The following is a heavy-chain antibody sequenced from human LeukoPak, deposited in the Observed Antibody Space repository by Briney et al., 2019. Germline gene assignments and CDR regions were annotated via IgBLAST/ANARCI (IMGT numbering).Heavy chain of an antibody. Sequence: GGSLRLSCAASGFTVSSNYMSWVRQAPGKGLEWVSVIYSGGSTYYADSVKGRFTISRDNSKNTLYLQMNSLRAEDTAVYYCARDIGQLERGYWGQGTLVTVSS. D-gene: IGHD1-1*01. V-gene: IGHV3-66*02. CDR2: IYSGGST. CDR1: GFTVSSNY. CDR3: ARDIGQLERGY. J-gene: IGHJ4*02.